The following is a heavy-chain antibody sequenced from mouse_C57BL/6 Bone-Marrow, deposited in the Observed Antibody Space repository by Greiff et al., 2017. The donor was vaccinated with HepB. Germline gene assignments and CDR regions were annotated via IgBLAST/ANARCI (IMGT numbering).Heavy chain of an antibody. CDR1: GYTFTDYY. CDR2: IYPGSGNT. J-gene: IGHJ2*01. Sequence: VQLQQSGAELVRPGASVKLSCKASGYTFTDYYINWVKQRPGQGLEWIARIYPGSGNTYYNEKFKGKATLTAEKSSSTAYMQLSSLTSEDSAVYFCATRRNWDSGSFDYWGQGTTLTVSS. D-gene: IGHD4-1*01. CDR3: ATRRNWDSGSFDY. V-gene: IGHV1-76*01.